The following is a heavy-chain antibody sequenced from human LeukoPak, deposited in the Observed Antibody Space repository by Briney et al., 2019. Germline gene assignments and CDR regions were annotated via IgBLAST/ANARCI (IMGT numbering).Heavy chain of an antibody. D-gene: IGHD3-10*01. V-gene: IGHV1-18*01. CDR1: GYIFTSFG. J-gene: IGHJ3*02. CDR3: ARDDPSETSMVSAFDI. CDR2: ISAYNGNT. Sequence: APVKVSCKASGYIFTSFGISWVRQAPGQGHEWMGWISAYNGNTNYAQKFQGRVTMTTDTSTSTAYRELSSLRSEDTAVYYCARDDPSETSMVSAFDIWGQGTMVTVSS.